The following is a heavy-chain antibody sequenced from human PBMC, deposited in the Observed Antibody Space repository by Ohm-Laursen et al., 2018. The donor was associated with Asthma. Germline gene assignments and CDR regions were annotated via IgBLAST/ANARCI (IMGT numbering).Heavy chain of an antibody. CDR2: ISYDGSNK. J-gene: IGHJ6*02. Sequence: SLRLSCAASGFTFSSYGMHWVRQAPGKGLEWVAVISYDGSNKYYADSVKGRFTISRDNSKNTLYLQMNSLRAEDTAVYYCARVRRYLGGYHYGMDVWGQGTTVTVSS. V-gene: IGHV3-30*03. CDR1: GFTFSSYG. CDR3: ARVRRYLGGYHYGMDV. D-gene: IGHD3-10*01.